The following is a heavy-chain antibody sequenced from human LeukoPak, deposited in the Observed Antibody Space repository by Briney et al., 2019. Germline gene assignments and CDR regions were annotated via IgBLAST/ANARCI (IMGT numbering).Heavy chain of an antibody. J-gene: IGHJ4*02. V-gene: IGHV1-46*01. D-gene: IGHD3-22*01. CDR1: GYTFTSYY. CDR3: ARDTRTSYYSSVYYYPGDS. CDR2: INPSGGST. Sequence: PGASVKVSCKASGYTFTSYYMHWVRQAPGQGLEWMAIINPSGGSTRYAQKFQGRVTMTRDTSTSTVSMELSSLRSEDTAVYYCARDTRTSYYSSVYYYPGDSWGQGTLVTVSS.